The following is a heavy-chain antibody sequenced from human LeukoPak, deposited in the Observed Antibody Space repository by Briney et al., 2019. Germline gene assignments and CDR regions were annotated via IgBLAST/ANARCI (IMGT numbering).Heavy chain of an antibody. CDR3: AAASVSWELLQNDAFDI. V-gene: IGHV1-58*02. D-gene: IGHD1-26*01. J-gene: IGHJ3*02. CDR2: IVVGSGNT. Sequence: SVKVSCKASGFTFTSSAMQWVRQARGQRLEWIGWIVVGSGNTNYAQKFQERVTITRDMSTSTAYMELSSLRSEDTAVYYCAAASVSWELLQNDAFDIWGQGTIVTVSS. CDR1: GFTFTSSA.